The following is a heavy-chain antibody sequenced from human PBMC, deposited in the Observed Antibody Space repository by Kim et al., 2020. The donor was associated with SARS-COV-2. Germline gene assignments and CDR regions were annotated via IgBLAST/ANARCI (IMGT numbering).Heavy chain of an antibody. J-gene: IGHJ4*02. CDR1: GFTFSNYS. CDR3: ARDLDNCGGNCYHY. D-gene: IGHD2-21*02. CDR2: INNTGSPI. Sequence: GGSLRLSCVASGFTFSNYSMHWVRQAPGKGLEWVSCINNTGSPISYADSVKGRFTISRDNAKNTLYLQMNSLRAEDTAVYYCARDLDNCGGNCYHYWGQGTLVTVSS. V-gene: IGHV3-74*01.